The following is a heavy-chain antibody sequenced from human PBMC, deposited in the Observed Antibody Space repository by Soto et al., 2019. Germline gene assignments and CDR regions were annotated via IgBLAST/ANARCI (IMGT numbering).Heavy chain of an antibody. V-gene: IGHV1-18*01. CDR3: AWEGYSSSSGFDP. CDR2: ISAYNGNT. CDR1: GYTFTSYG. D-gene: IGHD6-13*01. Sequence: ASVKGSFEASGYTFTSYGISWVRQAPGQGLEWMGWISAYNGNTNYAQKLQGRVTMTTDTSTSTAYMELRSLRSDDTAVYYCAWEGYSSSSGFDPWGQGTLVTVSS. J-gene: IGHJ5*02.